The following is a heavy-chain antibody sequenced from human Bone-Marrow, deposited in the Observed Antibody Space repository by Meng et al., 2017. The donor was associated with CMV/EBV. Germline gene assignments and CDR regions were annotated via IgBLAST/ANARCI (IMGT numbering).Heavy chain of an antibody. D-gene: IGHD3-16*01. J-gene: IGHJ5*02. V-gene: IGHV1-2*02. CDR3: ARGVGWFDP. Sequence: ASVKVSCKASGGTFSSYAISWVRQAPGQGLEWMGWIHPHRGDTNYAQQFQGRVTLTRDTSINTGYMELSRPRSDDTAVYYCARGVGWFDPWGQGTLVTVSS. CDR2: IHPHRGDT. CDR1: GGTFSSYA.